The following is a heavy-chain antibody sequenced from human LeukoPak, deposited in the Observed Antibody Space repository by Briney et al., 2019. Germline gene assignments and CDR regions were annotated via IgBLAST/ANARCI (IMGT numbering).Heavy chain of an antibody. J-gene: IGHJ4*02. D-gene: IGHD3-9*01. V-gene: IGHV3-23*01. CDR3: AKEKALRDYDILTGYFDY. Sequence: PGGSLRLSCAASGFTFSSYAMSWVRQAPGKGLEWVSTISGGGGSTDYADSVKGRFTISRDSSRNTLYLQMNSLRAEDTAVYYCAKEKALRDYDILTGYFDYWGQGTLVTVSS. CDR1: GFTFSSYA. CDR2: ISGGGGST.